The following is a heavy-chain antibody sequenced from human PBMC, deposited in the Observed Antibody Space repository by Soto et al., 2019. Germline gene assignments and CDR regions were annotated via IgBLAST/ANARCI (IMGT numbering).Heavy chain of an antibody. Sequence: EVQLVESGGGLVQPGRSLRLSCAASGFTFDDYAMHWVRQAPGKGLEWVSGISWITGTIDYTDSVQGRFTISRDSAKNTVYLQINRLSPEDTALYYCATSHDYSTGNVDAFEMWGQGTMVTVSS. CDR3: ATSHDYSTGNVDAFEM. V-gene: IGHV3-9*01. D-gene: IGHD5-12*01. CDR1: GFTFDDYA. CDR2: ISWITGTI. J-gene: IGHJ3*02.